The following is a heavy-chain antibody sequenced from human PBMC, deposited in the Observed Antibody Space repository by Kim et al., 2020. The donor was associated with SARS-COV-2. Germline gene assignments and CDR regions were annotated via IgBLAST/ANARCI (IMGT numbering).Heavy chain of an antibody. V-gene: IGHV3-21*01. CDR3: ARAPIFGVVIRKFDY. D-gene: IGHD3-3*01. J-gene: IGHJ4*02. Sequence: DSVKGRFTSYRDNAKISLYLQVNSLRAEDTAVYYCARAPIFGVVIRKFDYWGQGTLVTVSS.